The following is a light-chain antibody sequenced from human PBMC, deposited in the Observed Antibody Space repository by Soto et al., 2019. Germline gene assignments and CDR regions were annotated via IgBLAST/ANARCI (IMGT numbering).Light chain of an antibody. V-gene: IGKV1-33*01. J-gene: IGKJ4*01. CDR1: QSISSW. Sequence: DIPMTQSPSTLSASVGDRDTIPCRASQSISSWLAWYQQKPGKAPKLLIYDASDLETGVPSRFSGSGSGTDFTFTINSLQPEDIATYYCQQYANLPLTLGGGTKVDVK. CDR3: QQYANLPLT. CDR2: DAS.